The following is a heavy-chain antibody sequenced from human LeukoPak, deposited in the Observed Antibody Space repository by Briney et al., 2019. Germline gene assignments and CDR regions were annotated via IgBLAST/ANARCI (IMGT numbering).Heavy chain of an antibody. CDR2: ITGSGGAT. D-gene: IGHD6-19*01. V-gene: IGHV3-23*01. CDR3: AKDRPTGYSSGWYYFDY. CDR1: GFTFSTYA. J-gene: IGHJ4*02. Sequence: GGSLRLSCAASGFTFSTYAVNWVRQAPGKGLEWVSAITGSGGATYYADSVKGRFTISRDNSKNTLYLQMSSLRAEDTAVYYCAKDRPTGYSSGWYYFDYWGQGTLVTVSS.